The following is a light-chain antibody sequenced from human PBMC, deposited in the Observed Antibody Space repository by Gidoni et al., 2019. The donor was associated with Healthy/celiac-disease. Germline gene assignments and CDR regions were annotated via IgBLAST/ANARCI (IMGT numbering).Light chain of an antibody. J-gene: IGLJ1*01. V-gene: IGLV2-14*04. CDR3: SSYTSSSTRV. CDR1: SSDVGGYNY. Sequence: SPGQSLTISCTGTSSDVGGYNYVSWYQQHPGKAPKLMIYDVSNRPSGVSNRFSGSKSGNTASLTISGLQAEDEADYYCSSYTSSSTRVFGTGTKVTVL. CDR2: DVS.